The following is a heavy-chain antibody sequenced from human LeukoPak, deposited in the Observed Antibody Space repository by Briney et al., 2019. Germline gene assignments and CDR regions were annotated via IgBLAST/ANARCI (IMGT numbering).Heavy chain of an antibody. V-gene: IGHV4-59*01. CDR2: IYYSGST. D-gene: IGHD4-23*01. J-gene: IGHJ3*02. CDR3: ARHQRGNSDAFDI. CDR1: GGSISSYY. Sequence: PSETLSLTCTVSGGSISSYYWSWIRQPPGKGLEWIGYIYYSGSTNYNPSLKSRVTISVDTSNNQFSLKVSSVTAADTAVYYCARHQRGNSDAFDIWGQGTMVTVSS.